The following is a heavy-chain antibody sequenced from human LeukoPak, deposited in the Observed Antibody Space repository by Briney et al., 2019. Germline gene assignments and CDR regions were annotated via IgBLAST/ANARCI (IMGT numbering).Heavy chain of an antibody. CDR3: ATDRGAAAESLFQH. CDR1: GFTFSSYA. V-gene: IGHV3-23*01. CDR2: ISGSGGST. Sequence: GGSLRLSCAASGFTFSSYAMSWVRPAPGKGLEWVSAISGSGGSTYYADSVKGRFTISRDNSKNTLYLQMNSLRAEDTAVYYCATDRGAAAESLFQHWGQGTLVTVSS. J-gene: IGHJ1*01. D-gene: IGHD6-13*01.